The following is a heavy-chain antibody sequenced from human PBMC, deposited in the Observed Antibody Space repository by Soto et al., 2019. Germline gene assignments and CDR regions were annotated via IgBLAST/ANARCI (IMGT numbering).Heavy chain of an antibody. CDR2: ISYDGSNK. D-gene: IGHD3-3*01. CDR3: ARAQRFLEWLTPYYYYYYGMDV. J-gene: IGHJ6*02. V-gene: IGHV3-30-3*01. Sequence: GGSLRLSCAASGFTFSSYAMHWVRQAPGKGLEWVAVISYDGSNKYYADSVKGRFTISRDNSKNTLYLQMNSLRAEDMAVYYCARAQRFLEWLTPYYYYYYGMDVWGQGTTVTVSS. CDR1: GFTFSSYA.